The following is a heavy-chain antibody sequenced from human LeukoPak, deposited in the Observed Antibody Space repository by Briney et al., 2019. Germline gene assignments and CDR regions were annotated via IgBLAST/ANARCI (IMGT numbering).Heavy chain of an antibody. J-gene: IGHJ4*02. Sequence: ASETPSLTCTVSGGSISSNYWSWIRQPPGKGLEWIGYAYYSGSTNYNPSLKSRVTISVAKNQVSLKLSSVTAADTAVYYCARTKYGDYLFADYWGQGTLVTVSP. V-gene: IGHV4-59*01. D-gene: IGHD4-17*01. CDR1: GGSISSNY. CDR3: ARTKYGDYLFADY. CDR2: AYYSGST.